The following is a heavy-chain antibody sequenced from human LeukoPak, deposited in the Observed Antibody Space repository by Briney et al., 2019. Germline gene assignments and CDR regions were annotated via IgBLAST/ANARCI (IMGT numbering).Heavy chain of an antibody. CDR1: GGSFSGYY. J-gene: IGHJ4*02. Sequence: SETLSLTCGVYGGSFSGYYWSWIRQPPGEGLEWIGEVSQTGSGRTNYNPSLKSRVTISVDTSKNQFSLKLSSVTAADTAVYYCARVGIQRSPTGIDYWGQGTLVTVSS. CDR2: VSQTGSGRT. D-gene: IGHD5-18*01. V-gene: IGHV4-34*01. CDR3: ARVGIQRSPTGIDY.